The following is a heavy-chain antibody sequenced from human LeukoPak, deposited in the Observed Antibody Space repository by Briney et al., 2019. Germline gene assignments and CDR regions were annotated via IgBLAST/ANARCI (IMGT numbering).Heavy chain of an antibody. CDR1: GGSFSGYS. CDR3: AKKKVGVMGNQYYYYYGLDV. J-gene: IGHJ6*02. CDR2: INHSGIN. Sequence: PSETLSLTCAFYGGSFSGYSLTWIRQPPGKGLEWIGEINHSGINHFNPSLKSRVTISADTSKKQVFLNLSSVTAADTAVYYCAKKKVGVMGNQYYYYYGLDVWGQGTTVTVSS. D-gene: IGHD2-8*01. V-gene: IGHV4-34*01.